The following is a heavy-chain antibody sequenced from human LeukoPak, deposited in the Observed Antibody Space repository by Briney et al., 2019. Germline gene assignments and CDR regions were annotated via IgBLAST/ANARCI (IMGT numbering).Heavy chain of an antibody. CDR3: ARETRTRFDY. CDR1: GHTFTSNY. V-gene: IGHV1-46*01. CDR2: ISPSGGST. J-gene: IGHJ4*02. D-gene: IGHD1-7*01. Sequence: GASVKVSCKAFGHTFTSNYMHWVRQAPGQGPEWMGVISPSGGSTTYAQKFQGRVTMTTDTSTSTAYMELRSLRSDDTAVYYCARETRTRFDYWGQGTLVTVSS.